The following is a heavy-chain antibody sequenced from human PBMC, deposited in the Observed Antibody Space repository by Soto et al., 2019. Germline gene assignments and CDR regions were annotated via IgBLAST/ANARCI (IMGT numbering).Heavy chain of an antibody. V-gene: IGHV3-30-3*01. CDR3: ARAMGGLYYYYYGMDV. CDR1: GFTFSSYA. J-gene: IGHJ6*02. D-gene: IGHD1-26*01. CDR2: ISYDGSNK. Sequence: QVQLVESGGGVVQPGRSLRLSCAASGFTFSSYAMHWVRQAPGKGLEWVAVISYDGSNKYYADSVKGRCTISRDNSKNTLYLQMNSLRAEDTAVYYCARAMGGLYYYYYGMDVWGQGTTVTVSS.